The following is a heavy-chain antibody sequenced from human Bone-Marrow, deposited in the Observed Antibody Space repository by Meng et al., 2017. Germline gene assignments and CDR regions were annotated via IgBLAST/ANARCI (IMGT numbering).Heavy chain of an antibody. CDR1: GFTFSSYA. Sequence: QVQRVGVGGGVGQPGRSLRLLCAASGFTFSSYAMHWVRQAPGKGLEWVAVISYDGSNKYYADSVKGRFTISRDNSKNTLYLQMNSLRAEDTAVYYCARVHFDYWGQGTLVTVSS. CDR2: ISYDGSNK. CDR3: ARVHFDY. V-gene: IGHV3-30*01. J-gene: IGHJ4*02.